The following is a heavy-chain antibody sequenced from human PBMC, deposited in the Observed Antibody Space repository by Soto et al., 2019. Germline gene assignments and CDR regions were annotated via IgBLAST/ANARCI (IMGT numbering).Heavy chain of an antibody. J-gene: IGHJ4*02. CDR3: ASPQQWLGQMGDFDY. D-gene: IGHD6-19*01. CDR1: GFTFSSYW. Sequence: EVQLVESGGGLVQPGGSLRLSCAASGFTFSSYWMSWVRQAPGKGLEWVANIRQDGSDKYYVDSVKGRFTISRDNSKNSLYLPMNSLRAEDTAIYYCASPQQWLGQMGDFDYWGQGTLVTVSS. V-gene: IGHV3-7*05. CDR2: IRQDGSDK.